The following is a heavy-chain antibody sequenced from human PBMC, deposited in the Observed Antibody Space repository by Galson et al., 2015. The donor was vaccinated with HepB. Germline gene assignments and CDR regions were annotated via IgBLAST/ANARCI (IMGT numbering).Heavy chain of an antibody. CDR3: ARSAVPVARGYYYCYGMDV. J-gene: IGHJ6*02. D-gene: IGHD2-2*01. Sequence: QSGAEVKKPGESLKISCKGSGYRFTNYWIGWVRQMPGKGLEWMGIIYPGDSYTTYSPSFQGQVTISADKSINTAYLQWSSLKTSDTALYYCARSAVPVARGYYYCYGMDVWGQGTTVTVSS. CDR1: GYRFTNYW. V-gene: IGHV5-51*01. CDR2: IYPGDSYT.